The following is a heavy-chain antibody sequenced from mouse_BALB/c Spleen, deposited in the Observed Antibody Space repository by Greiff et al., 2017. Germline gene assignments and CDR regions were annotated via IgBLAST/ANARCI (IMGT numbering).Heavy chain of an antibody. D-gene: IGHD6-1*01. CDR2: IDPENGDT. J-gene: IGHJ4*01. CDR1: GFNIKDYY. V-gene: IGHV14-4*02. Sequence: VQLQQSGAELVRSGASVKLSCTASGFNIKDYYVHWVKQRPEQGLEWIGWIDPENGDTEYAPKFQGKATMTADTSSNTAYLQLSSLTSEDTAVYYCNGRRPLYAMDYWGQGTSVTVSS. CDR3: NGRRPLYAMDY.